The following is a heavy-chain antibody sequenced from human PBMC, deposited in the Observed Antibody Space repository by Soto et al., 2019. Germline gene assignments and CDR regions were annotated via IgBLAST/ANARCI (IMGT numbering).Heavy chain of an antibody. D-gene: IGHD2-15*01. CDR3: ARARGARYFDY. J-gene: IGHJ4*02. V-gene: IGHV4-30-4*01. Sequence: SETLSLTCTVSGGSISSGDYYWSWIRQPPGKGLEWIGYIYYSGSTYYNPSLKSRDTISVDTSKNQLSMKLSSVTAADTAVYYCARARGARYFDYWGQGTLVTVSS. CDR1: GGSISSGDYY. CDR2: IYYSGST.